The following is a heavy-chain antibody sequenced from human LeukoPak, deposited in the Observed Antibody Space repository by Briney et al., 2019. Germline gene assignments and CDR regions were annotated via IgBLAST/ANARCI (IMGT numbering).Heavy chain of an antibody. CDR1: GFTFSSYG. Sequence: GGSLRLSCVASGFTFSSYGMHWVRQAPGKGLDWVAVISYDGSNKYYADSVKGRFTISRDNSKNTLYLQMISLRAEDTAVYYCAKESTSGFPDYWGQGTRVTVLS. V-gene: IGHV3-30*18. D-gene: IGHD6-19*01. CDR3: AKESTSGFPDY. J-gene: IGHJ4*02. CDR2: ISYDGSNK.